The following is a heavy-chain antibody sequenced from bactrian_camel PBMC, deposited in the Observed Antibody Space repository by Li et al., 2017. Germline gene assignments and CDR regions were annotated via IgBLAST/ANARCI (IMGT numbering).Heavy chain of an antibody. D-gene: IGHD6*01. V-gene: IGHV3S31*01. Sequence: VQLVESGGGLVQSGGSLRLSCAASGFTFSSYAMSWVRQAPGKGLEWVSGISSGGSSTYYADSVKGRFTISRDNAKNTLYLQLNSLKTEDAAMYYCAKGYYGSSWYGPFGYWGQGTQVTVS. CDR1: GFTFSSYA. CDR3: AKGYYGSSWYGPFGY. CDR2: ISSGGSST. J-gene: IGHJ6*01.